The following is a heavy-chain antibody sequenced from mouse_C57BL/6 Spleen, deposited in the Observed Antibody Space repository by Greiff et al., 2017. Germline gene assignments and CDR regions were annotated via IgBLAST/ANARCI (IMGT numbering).Heavy chain of an antibody. CDR3: ARGYYGSSWDY. V-gene: IGHV1-22*01. D-gene: IGHD1-1*01. CDR2: INPNNGGT. J-gene: IGHJ2*01. Sequence: EVQLQQSGPELVKPGASVKMSCKASGYTFTDYNMHWVKQSHVKSLEWIGYINPNNGGTSYNQKFKGKATLTVNKSSSTAYMELRSLTSEDSAVYYCARGYYGSSWDYWGQGTTLTVSS. CDR1: GYTFTDYN.